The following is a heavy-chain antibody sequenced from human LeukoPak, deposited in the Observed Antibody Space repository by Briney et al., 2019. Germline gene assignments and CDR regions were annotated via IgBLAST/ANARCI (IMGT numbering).Heavy chain of an antibody. CDR3: ASGLLWFGEFHY. Sequence: ASVKVSCKASGYTFTNNFMHWVRQAPGQGLEWMGWINPNSGGTNYAQKFQGRVTMTRDTSISTAYMELSRLRSDDTAVYYCASGLLWFGEFHYWGQGTLVTVSS. J-gene: IGHJ4*02. V-gene: IGHV1-2*02. CDR1: GYTFTNNF. D-gene: IGHD3-10*01. CDR2: INPNSGGT.